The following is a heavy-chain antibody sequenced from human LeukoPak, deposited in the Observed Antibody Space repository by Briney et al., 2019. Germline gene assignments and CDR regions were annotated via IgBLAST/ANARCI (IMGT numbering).Heavy chain of an antibody. CDR1: GGSFSGYY. D-gene: IGHD2-15*01. CDR2: INHSGST. V-gene: IGHV4-34*01. J-gene: IGHJ4*02. Sequence: NPSETLSLTCAVYGGSFSGYYWSWIRQPPGKGLEWIGEINHSGSTNYNPSLKSRVTISVDTSKNQFSLKLSSVTAADTAVYYCGREVVVAATRGDFIDYWGQGTLVTVSS. CDR3: GREVVVAATRGDFIDY.